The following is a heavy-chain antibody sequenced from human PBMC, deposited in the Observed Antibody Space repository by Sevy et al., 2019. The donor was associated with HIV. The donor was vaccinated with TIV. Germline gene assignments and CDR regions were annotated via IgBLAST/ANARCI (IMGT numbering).Heavy chain of an antibody. J-gene: IGHJ6*02. CDR3: AKNRLPGGSYFSRHGLDV. Sequence: GGSLRLSCAASGFTFSSYDMHWVRQAPGKGLEWVAIILHDGSYREYVDSGRGRFTMSRDNSKNTMYLQMNGVSIEDTAVYYCAKNRLPGGSYFSRHGLDVWGRGTTVTVSS. D-gene: IGHD3-10*01. V-gene: IGHV3-30*18. CDR1: GFTFSSYD. CDR2: ILHDGSYR.